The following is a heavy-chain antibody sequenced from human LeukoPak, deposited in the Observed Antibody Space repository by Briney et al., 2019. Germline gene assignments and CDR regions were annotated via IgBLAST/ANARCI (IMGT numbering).Heavy chain of an antibody. V-gene: IGHV1-24*01. CDR1: GYTLTELS. Sequence: ASVKVSCKVSGYTLTELSMHWVRQAPGKGLEWMGGFDPEDGETIYAQKFQGRVTMTEDTSTDTAYMELGSLRSEDTAVYYCATSGPYYYMDVWGKGTTVTISS. CDR3: ATSGPYYYMDV. J-gene: IGHJ6*03. D-gene: IGHD3-3*01. CDR2: FDPEDGET.